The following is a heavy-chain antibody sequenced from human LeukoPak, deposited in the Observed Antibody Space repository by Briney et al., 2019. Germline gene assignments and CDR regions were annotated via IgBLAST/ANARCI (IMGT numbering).Heavy chain of an antibody. J-gene: IGHJ4*02. CDR1: GYTFTSYG. D-gene: IGHD6-13*01. Sequence: ASVKVSCKASGYTFTSYGISWVRQAPGQGLEWMGWISAYNGNTNYAQKLQGRVTMTTDTSTSTAYMELRSLRSDDTAVYYCSKKVAAAKYDYWGQGPLVTVSS. V-gene: IGHV1-18*01. CDR2: ISAYNGNT. CDR3: SKKVAAAKYDY.